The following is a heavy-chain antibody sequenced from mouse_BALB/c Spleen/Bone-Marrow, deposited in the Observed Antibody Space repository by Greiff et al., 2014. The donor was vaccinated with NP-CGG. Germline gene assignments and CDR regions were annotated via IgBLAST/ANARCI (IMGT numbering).Heavy chain of an antibody. V-gene: IGHV5-6-3*01. CDR3: ARDMITTRGFAY. J-gene: IGHJ3*01. CDR2: INSNGGST. Sequence: EVNVVESGGGLVQPGGSLKLSCAASGFTFSSYGMSWVRQTPDKRLELVATINSNGGSTYYPDSVKGRFTISRDNAKNTLYLQMSSLKPEDTAMYYCARDMITTRGFAYWGQGTLVTVSA. D-gene: IGHD2-4*01. CDR1: GFTFSSYG.